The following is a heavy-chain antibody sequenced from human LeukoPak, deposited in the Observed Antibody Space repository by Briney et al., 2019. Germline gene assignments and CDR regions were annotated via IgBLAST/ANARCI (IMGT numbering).Heavy chain of an antibody. CDR3: AGQEPGIAAAGY. Sequence: GSLRLSCAASGFTFSSYSMSWIRQPPGKGLEWIGYIYYSGSTNYNPSLKSRVTISVDTSKNQFSLKLSSVTAADTAVYYCAGQEPGIAAAGYWGQGTLVTVSS. CDR2: IYYSGST. J-gene: IGHJ4*02. D-gene: IGHD6-13*01. V-gene: IGHV4-59*01. CDR1: GFTFSSYS.